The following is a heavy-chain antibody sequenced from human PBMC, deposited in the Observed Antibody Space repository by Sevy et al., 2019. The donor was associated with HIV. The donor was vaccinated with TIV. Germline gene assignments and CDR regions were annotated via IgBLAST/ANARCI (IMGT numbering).Heavy chain of an antibody. CDR1: GFTFSSSG. Sequence: GGSLRLSCSASGFTFSSSGMHWVRQAPGSGLEWVAVISYEGTETFYAASVEGRFTISRDNSKNMLSLQINSLRPEDTAVYYCARDGGYSVKWYPLYWGHGTLVTVSS. CDR2: ISYEGTET. D-gene: IGHD1-26*01. J-gene: IGHJ4*01. CDR3: ARDGGYSVKWYPLY. V-gene: IGHV3-30*03.